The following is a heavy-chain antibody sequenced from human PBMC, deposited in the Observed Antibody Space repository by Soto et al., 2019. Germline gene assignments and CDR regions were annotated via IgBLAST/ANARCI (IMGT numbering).Heavy chain of an antibody. CDR2: ITWKSDTI. CDR3: VKDIVYRGVAATSSGFF. D-gene: IGHD6-13*01. Sequence: EVQLVESGGGLVQPGGSLRLSCAASGFTFDDYAMHWVRQAPGKGLEWVSGITWKSDTIGYADSVKGRFTISRDNAKNSLYLQMNSLRAEDTALYYFVKDIVYRGVAATSSGFFWGQGTLVTVSS. V-gene: IGHV3-9*01. J-gene: IGHJ4*02. CDR1: GFTFDDYA.